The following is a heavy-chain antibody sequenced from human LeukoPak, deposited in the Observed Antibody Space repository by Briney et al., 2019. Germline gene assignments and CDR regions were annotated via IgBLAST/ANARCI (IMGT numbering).Heavy chain of an antibody. Sequence: ASVKVSCKASGGTFSSYAISWVRQAPGQGLEWMGGIIPIFGTANYAQKFQGRVTITADKFTSTAYMELSSLRSEDTAVYYCARDLGDGGDYWGQGTLVTVSS. D-gene: IGHD3-10*01. CDR3: ARDLGDGGDY. CDR1: GGTFSSYA. CDR2: IIPIFGTA. V-gene: IGHV1-69*06. J-gene: IGHJ4*01.